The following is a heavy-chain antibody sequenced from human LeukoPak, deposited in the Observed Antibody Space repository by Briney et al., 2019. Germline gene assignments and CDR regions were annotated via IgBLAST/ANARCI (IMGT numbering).Heavy chain of an antibody. CDR1: GYTFTGYY. CDR2: INRNSGGT. D-gene: IGHD3-3*01. CDR3: ARGSTYYDFWSASLGDWFDH. J-gene: IGHJ5*02. Sequence: ASVKVSCKASGYTFTGYYRHWVRQAPGQRLEWMVWINRNSGGTNYAQKFQGMVNMTRDTSISTAYMELSRMRSDDTAVYYCARGSTYYDFWSASLGDWFDHWGQGTLVTVSS. V-gene: IGHV1-2*02.